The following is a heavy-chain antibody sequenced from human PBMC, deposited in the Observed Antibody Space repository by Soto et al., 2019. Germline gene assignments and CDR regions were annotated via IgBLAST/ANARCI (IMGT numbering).Heavy chain of an antibody. CDR1: GFSFSSYG. CDR2: ISYDGSDK. V-gene: IGHV3-30*18. J-gene: IGHJ4*02. D-gene: IGHD3-16*01. CDR3: AKDLSGNSLTFGY. Sequence: QVQLVESGGGVVQPGRSLRLSCAASGFSFSSYGMQWVRQAPDKGLEWVAVISYDGSDKYYADSVKGRFTISRDNSKNTLYLQMNSLRAEDTAVYYCAKDLSGNSLTFGYWGQGTLVTVSS.